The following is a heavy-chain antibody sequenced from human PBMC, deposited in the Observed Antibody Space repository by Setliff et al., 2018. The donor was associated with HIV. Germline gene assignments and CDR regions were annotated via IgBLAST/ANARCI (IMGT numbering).Heavy chain of an antibody. CDR3: ESSGSGSYYNGLGY. Sequence: GGSLRLSCAASEFTFSSYSMNWVRQAPGKGLEWIACITSSSGAIYYADSVRGRFTISRDNAKNSLSLQMKSLRPEDTAVYYCESSGSGSYYNGLGYWGQGTLVTVSS. J-gene: IGHJ4*02. CDR1: EFTFSSYS. CDR2: ITSSSGAI. V-gene: IGHV3-48*01. D-gene: IGHD3-10*01.